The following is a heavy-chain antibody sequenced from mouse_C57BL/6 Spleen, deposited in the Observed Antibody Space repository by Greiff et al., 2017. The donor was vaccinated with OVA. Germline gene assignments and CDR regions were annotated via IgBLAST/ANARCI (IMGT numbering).Heavy chain of an antibody. CDR1: GYTFTSYW. J-gene: IGHJ1*03. D-gene: IGHD1-1*01. V-gene: IGHV1-69*01. CDR2: IDPSDSYT. CDR3: ARPYGSKENWYFDV. Sequence: QVHVKQPGAELVMPGASVKLSCKASGYTFTSYWMHWVKQRPGQGLEWIGEIDPSDSYTNYNQKFKGKSTLTVDKSSSTAYMQLSSLTSEDSAVYYCARPYGSKENWYFDVWGTGTTVTVSS.